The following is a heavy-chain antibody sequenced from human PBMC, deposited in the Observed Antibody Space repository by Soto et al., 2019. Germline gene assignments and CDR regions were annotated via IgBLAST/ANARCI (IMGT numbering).Heavy chain of an antibody. J-gene: IGHJ4*02. D-gene: IGHD2-15*01. V-gene: IGHV1-18*01. CDR1: GYTFTSYG. CDR3: ASFSKGCSGGSCYWPPTIFEY. Sequence: ASVKVSCKASGYTFTSYGISWVRQAPGQGLEWMGWISAYNGNTNYAQRLQGRVTMTTDTSTSTAYMELRGLRSDDTAVYYCASFSKGCSGGSCYWPPTIFEYWGQGTLVTVSS. CDR2: ISAYNGNT.